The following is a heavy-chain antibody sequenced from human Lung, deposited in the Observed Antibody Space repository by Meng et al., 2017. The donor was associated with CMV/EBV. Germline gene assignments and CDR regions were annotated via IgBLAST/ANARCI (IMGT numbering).Heavy chain of an antibody. CDR2: ISYDGSNK. CDR1: GFTFSSYA. J-gene: IGHJ6*02. V-gene: IGHV3-30-3*01. CDR3: ARPTAGYYYYYGMDV. D-gene: IGHD6-13*01. Sequence: GGSXRLSCAASGFTFSSYAMHWVRQAPGKGLEWVAVISYDGSNKYYADSVKGRFTISRDNSKNTLYLQMNSLRAEDTAVYYCARPTAGYYYYYGMDVWGQGTTVTVSS.